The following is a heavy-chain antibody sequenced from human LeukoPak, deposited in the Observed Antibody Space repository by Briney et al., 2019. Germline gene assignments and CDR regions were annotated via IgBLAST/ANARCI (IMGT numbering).Heavy chain of an antibody. CDR1: GGSISSSGYY. D-gene: IGHD3-10*01. CDR3: ARVHIASGSGSYYNDAFDI. CDR2: IYYSGST. Sequence: SETLSLTCTVSGGSISSSGYYWGWIRQPPGKGLEWIASIYYSGSTYYNPSLKSRVTISVDTSKNQLSLKLSSVTAADTAVYYCARVHIASGSGSYYNDAFDIWGQGTMVTVSS. J-gene: IGHJ3*02. V-gene: IGHV4-39*07.